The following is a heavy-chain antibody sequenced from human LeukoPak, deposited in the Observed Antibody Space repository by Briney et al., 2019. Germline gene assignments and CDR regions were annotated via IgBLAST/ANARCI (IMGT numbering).Heavy chain of an antibody. V-gene: IGHV4-59*01. Sequence: AETLPLTCTVSGGPISRYYWSWIRQPPGKGLEWIGYIYYSGSTKYNPSLNRRVTTSVDTTKNQFSLKLSSVAAADTAVYYCARVHIAAAPHYYYGMDVWGQGTTVTVSS. J-gene: IGHJ6*02. D-gene: IGHD6-13*01. CDR1: GGPISRYY. CDR2: IYYSGST. CDR3: ARVHIAAAPHYYYGMDV.